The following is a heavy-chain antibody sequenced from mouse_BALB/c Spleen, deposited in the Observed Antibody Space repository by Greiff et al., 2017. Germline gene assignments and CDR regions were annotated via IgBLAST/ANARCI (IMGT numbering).Heavy chain of an antibody. CDR2: IYPGNGDT. Sequence: QVQLQQSGAELVKPGASVKMSCKASGYTFTSYNMHWVKQTPGQGLEWIGAIYPGNGDTSYNQKFKGKATLTADKSSSTAYMQLSSLTSEDSAVYYCARGDYGSSYWYFDVWGAGTTVTVSS. CDR1: GYTFTSYN. CDR3: ARGDYGSSYWYFDV. J-gene: IGHJ1*01. V-gene: IGHV1-12*01. D-gene: IGHD1-1*01.